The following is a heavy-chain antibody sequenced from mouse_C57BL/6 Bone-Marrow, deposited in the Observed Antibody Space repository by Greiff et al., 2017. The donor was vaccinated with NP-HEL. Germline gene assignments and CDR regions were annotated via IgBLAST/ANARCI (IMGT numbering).Heavy chain of an antibody. D-gene: IGHD2-2*01. Sequence: EVKVVESGGGLVKPGGSLKLSCAASGFTFSSYAMSWVRQTPEKRLEWVATISDGGSYTYYPDNVKGRFTISRDNAKNNLYLQMSHLKSEDTAMYYCARCDGYDGDYWGQGTTLTVSS. CDR3: ARCDGYDGDY. CDR1: GFTFSSYA. J-gene: IGHJ2*01. V-gene: IGHV5-4*03. CDR2: ISDGGSYT.